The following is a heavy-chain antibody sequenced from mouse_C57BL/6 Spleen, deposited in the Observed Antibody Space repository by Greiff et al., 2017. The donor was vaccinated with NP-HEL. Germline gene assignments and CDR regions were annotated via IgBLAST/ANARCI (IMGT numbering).Heavy chain of an antibody. D-gene: IGHD1-1*01. CDR3: ARGGLLLRSSFAY. J-gene: IGHJ3*01. CDR1: GYTFTDYY. CDR2: INPNNGGT. V-gene: IGHV1-26*01. Sequence: EVQLQQSGPELVKPGASVKISCKASGYTFTDYYMNWVKQSHGKSLEWIGDINPNNGGTSYNQKFKGKATLTVDKSSSTAYMELRSLTSEDSAVYYCARGGLLLRSSFAYWGQGTLVTVSA.